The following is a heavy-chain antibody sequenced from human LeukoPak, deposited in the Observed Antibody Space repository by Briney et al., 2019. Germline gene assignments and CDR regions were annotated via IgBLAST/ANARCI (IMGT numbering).Heavy chain of an antibody. CDR2: MNPNSGNT. CDR1: GYTFTSYD. J-gene: IGHJ6*02. V-gene: IGHV1-8*01. D-gene: IGHD4-17*01. Sequence: ASVKVSCKASGYTFTSYDINWVRQATGQGLEWMGWMNPNSGNTGYAQKFQGRVTMTRNTSISTAYMELSSLRSEDTAVYYCARGGTTPSHYYYYYGMDVWGQGTTVTVSS. CDR3: ARGGTTPSHYYYYYGMDV.